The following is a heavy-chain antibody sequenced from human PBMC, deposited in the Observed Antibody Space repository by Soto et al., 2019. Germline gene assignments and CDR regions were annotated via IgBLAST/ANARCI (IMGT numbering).Heavy chain of an antibody. Sequence: QVHLMESGGGLVKPGGSLRLSCAGSGFTFSDYYITWIRRAPGKGLEWVSYINTLSSAIYYADSVKGRFTISRDNAKNSEYLQMNSLRAEDTAVYYCARRLQWQLRPLDSWGRGTLVTVSS. CDR3: ARRLQWQLRPLDS. CDR2: INTLSSAI. J-gene: IGHJ4*02. CDR1: GFTFSDYY. V-gene: IGHV3-11*01. D-gene: IGHD6-19*01.